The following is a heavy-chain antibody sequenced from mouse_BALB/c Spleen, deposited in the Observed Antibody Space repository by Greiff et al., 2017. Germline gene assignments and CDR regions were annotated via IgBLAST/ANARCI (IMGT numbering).Heavy chain of an antibody. Sequence: QLQESGAELVKPGASVKLSCTASGFNIKDTYMHWVKQRPEQGLEWIGRIDPANGNTKYDPKFQGKATITADTSSNTAYLQLSSLTSEDTAVYYCARINYRSYYFDYWGQGTTLTVSS. V-gene: IGHV14-3*02. CDR1: GFNIKDTY. CDR3: ARINYRSYYFDY. J-gene: IGHJ2*01. CDR2: IDPANGNT. D-gene: IGHD2-14*01.